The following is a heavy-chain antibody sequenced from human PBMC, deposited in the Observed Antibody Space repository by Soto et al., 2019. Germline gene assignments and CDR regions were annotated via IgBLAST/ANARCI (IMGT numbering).Heavy chain of an antibody. CDR2: ISGSGAST. CDR3: AKAPPKRPGGACDI. Sequence: GGSLRLSCAASGFTFSSYVMSWVRQAPGKGLDWVSAISGSGASTYYADSVKGRFTISRDNSKNTLYLQMNSLRAEDTAVYYCAKAPPKRPGGACDIWGQGTMVTVSS. CDR1: GFTFSSYV. J-gene: IGHJ3*02. V-gene: IGHV3-23*01. D-gene: IGHD3-10*01.